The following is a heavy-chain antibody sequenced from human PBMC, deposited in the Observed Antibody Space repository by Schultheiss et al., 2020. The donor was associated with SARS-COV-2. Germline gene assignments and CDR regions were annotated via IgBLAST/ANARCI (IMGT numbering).Heavy chain of an antibody. CDR2: IYYSGST. D-gene: IGHD6-13*01. V-gene: IGHV4-61*08. J-gene: IGHJ5*02. CDR1: GDSVSSGDFY. CDR3: ARDLGIAAAGTSWFDP. Sequence: SQTLSLTCSVSGDSVSSGDFYCSWIRQPPGKGLEWIGYIYYSGSTNYNPSLKSRVTISVDTSKNQFSLKLSSVTAADTAVYYCARDLGIAAAGTSWFDPWGQGTLVTVSS.